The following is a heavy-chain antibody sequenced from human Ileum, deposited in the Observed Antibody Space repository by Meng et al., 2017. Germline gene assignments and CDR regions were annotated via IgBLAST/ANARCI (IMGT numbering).Heavy chain of an antibody. Sequence: VQLQELGPGRCRPSRTLSLICPVSAGSVSTSDYQWGWIRQPPGKGLEWIGYAGTNYNPSLKSRGTISVDTSKRQFSLKLTSVTAADTAVYYCARDHWGSLDYWGQGILVTVSS. J-gene: IGHJ4*02. D-gene: IGHD7-27*01. CDR3: ARDHWGSLDY. CDR2: AGT. V-gene: IGHV4-61*08. CDR1: AGSVSTSDYQ.